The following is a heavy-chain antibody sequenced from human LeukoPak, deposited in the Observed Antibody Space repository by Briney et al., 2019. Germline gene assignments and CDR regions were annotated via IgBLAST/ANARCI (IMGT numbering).Heavy chain of an antibody. CDR2: ISSNDGNT. V-gene: IGHV1-18*01. CDR3: ARVDILTGYYFFDS. J-gene: IGHJ4*02. D-gene: IGHD3-9*01. CDR1: GYTFTSYG. Sequence: ASVKVSCKASGYTFTSYGISWVRQAPGQGLEWMGWISSNDGNTYYVQNFQGRVTMTTDTSTSTAYMELGSLRSDDTAVYYCARVDILTGYYFFDSWGQGTLVTVSS.